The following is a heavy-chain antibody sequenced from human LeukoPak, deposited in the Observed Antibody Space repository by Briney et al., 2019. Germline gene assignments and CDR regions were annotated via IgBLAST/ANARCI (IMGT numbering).Heavy chain of an antibody. CDR2: IKQDGSEK. CDR1: GFSFSSYW. D-gene: IGHD3-10*01. Sequence: GGSLRLSCAASGFSFSSYWMSWVRQAPGKGVEWVANIKQDGSEKYYVDSVKGRFTISRDNAKNSLYLQMNSPRAEDTAVYYCARDSDHVRDYWGQGTLVTVSS. J-gene: IGHJ4*02. V-gene: IGHV3-7*01. CDR3: ARDSDHVRDY.